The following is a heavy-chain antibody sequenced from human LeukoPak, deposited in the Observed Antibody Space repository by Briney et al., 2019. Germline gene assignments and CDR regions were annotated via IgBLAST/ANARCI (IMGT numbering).Heavy chain of an antibody. J-gene: IGHJ4*02. V-gene: IGHV3-7*01. D-gene: IGHD3-10*01. CDR2: IKQDGSEK. Sequence: PGGSLRLSCAASGFTFSSYWMSWVRQAPGKGLEWVANIKQDGSEKYYVDSVKGRFTISRDNAKNSLYMQMNSLRAEDPAVYYCARDFRITYYYGSGSYYLDYWGQGTLVIVSS. CDR3: ARDFRITYYYGSGSYYLDY. CDR1: GFTFSSYW.